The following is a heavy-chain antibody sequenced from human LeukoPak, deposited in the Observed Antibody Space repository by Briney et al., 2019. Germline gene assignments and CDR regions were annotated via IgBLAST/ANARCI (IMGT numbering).Heavy chain of an antibody. J-gene: IGHJ3*02. CDR2: ISSSSSTI. V-gene: IGHV3-48*04. CDR3: AKEYEGSSYGKGAAFDI. CDR1: GFTFSSYS. Sequence: GGSLRLSCAASGFTFSSYSMNRVRQAPGKGLEWVSYISSSSSTIYYADSVKGRFTISRDNAKNSLYLQMNSLRAEDMALYYCAKEYEGSSYGKGAAFDIWGQGTMVPVSS. D-gene: IGHD5-18*01.